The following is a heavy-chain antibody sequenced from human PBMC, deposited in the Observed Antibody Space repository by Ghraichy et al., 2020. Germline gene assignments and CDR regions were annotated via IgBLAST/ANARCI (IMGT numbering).Heavy chain of an antibody. V-gene: IGHV4-61*02. J-gene: IGHJ4*02. CDR3: ASLVGARDY. Sequence: GRIYTSGSTNYNPSLKSRVTISVDTSKNQFSLKLSSVTAADTAVYYCASLVGARDYWGQGTLVTVS. CDR2: IYTSGST. D-gene: IGHD1-26*01.